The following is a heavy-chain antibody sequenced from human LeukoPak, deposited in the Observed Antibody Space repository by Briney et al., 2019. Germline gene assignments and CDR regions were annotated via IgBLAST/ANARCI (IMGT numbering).Heavy chain of an antibody. D-gene: IGHD2-21*01. CDR3: ARDPTGIPDY. J-gene: IGHJ4*02. Sequence: GRSLRLSCAASGFTFNNYGMQWVRQAPGKGLEWVANIKQDGSEKYYVDSVKGRFTISRDNAKNSLYLQMNSLRAEDTAVYYCARDPTGIPDYWGQGTLVTVSS. CDR1: GFTFNNYG. CDR2: IKQDGSEK. V-gene: IGHV3-7*01.